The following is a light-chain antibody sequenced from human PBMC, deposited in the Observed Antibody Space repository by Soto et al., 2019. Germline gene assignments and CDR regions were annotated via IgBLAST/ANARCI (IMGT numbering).Light chain of an antibody. J-gene: IGKJ2*01. V-gene: IGKV1-5*01. Sequence: DIQMTQSPSTLSASVGDRVTIPCRASQSISSWLAWYQQKPGKAPKLLFCDASSLESGVPSRFSGSGSGTDFTLTISSLQPDDFATYYCHQYNSYWVYTFGHGTKLEIK. CDR3: HQYNSYWVYT. CDR1: QSISSW. CDR2: DAS.